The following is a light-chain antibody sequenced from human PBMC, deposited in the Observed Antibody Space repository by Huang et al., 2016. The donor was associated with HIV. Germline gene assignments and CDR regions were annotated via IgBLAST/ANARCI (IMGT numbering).Light chain of an antibody. CDR2: KAS. Sequence: DIQMTQSPSTLSASVGDRVTITCRASQSISSWLAWYQQKPGKAPKLLIYKASSLESGVPSRFRGSGSGTEFNLTISSLQPDDFATYHCQQYHSYPWTFGQGTKVEIK. J-gene: IGKJ1*01. CDR1: QSISSW. CDR3: QQYHSYPWT. V-gene: IGKV1-5*03.